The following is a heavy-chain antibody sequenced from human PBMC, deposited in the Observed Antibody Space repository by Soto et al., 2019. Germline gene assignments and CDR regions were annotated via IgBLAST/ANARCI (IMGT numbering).Heavy chain of an antibody. V-gene: IGHV3-30-3*01. CDR3: ARVFRGGSYYGSAFDI. D-gene: IGHD1-26*01. CDR1: GFTFSSYA. CDR2: ISYDGSNK. Sequence: QVQLVESGGGVVQPGRSLRLSCAASGFTFSSYAMHWVRQAPGKGLEWVAVISYDGSNKYYADSVKGRFTISRDNSKNTLYLQMNSLRAEDTAVYYCARVFRGGSYYGSAFDIWGQGTIVTVSP. J-gene: IGHJ3*02.